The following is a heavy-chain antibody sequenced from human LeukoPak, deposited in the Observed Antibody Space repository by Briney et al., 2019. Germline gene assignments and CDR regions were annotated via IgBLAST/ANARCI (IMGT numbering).Heavy chain of an antibody. CDR3: ARDGQDYGDYFWYFDY. J-gene: IGHJ4*02. Sequence: GGPLRLSCAASGFTFSSFAMHWVRQAPGKGLEYLSAIYSDGSRTYYADSVKGRFTISRDNSKNTLYFEMSSLRVEDTAVYYCARDGQDYGDYFWYFDYWGQGTLVTVSS. CDR2: IYSDGSRT. CDR1: GFTFSSFA. D-gene: IGHD4-17*01. V-gene: IGHV3-64D*06.